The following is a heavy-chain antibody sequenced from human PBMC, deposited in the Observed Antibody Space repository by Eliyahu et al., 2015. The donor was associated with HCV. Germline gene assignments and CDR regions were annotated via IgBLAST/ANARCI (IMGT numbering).Heavy chain of an antibody. CDR2: VSDSGGTT. CDR1: GFTFSSYP. D-gene: IGHD1-26*01. J-gene: IGHJ4*02. CDR3: AKAHRPPPNRSCFDC. Sequence: EVQVLESGGGLVQPGGSLRXXSCAASGFTFSSYPMSWVRQSPGKGLEWVSIVSDSGGTTFYADSVRGRFTISRDNSRNTLYLQMNSLRAEDTAVYYCAKAHRPPPNRSCFDCWGQGTLVTVSS. V-gene: IGHV3-23*01.